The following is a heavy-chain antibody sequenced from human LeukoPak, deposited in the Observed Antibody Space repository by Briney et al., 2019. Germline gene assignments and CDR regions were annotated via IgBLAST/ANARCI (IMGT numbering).Heavy chain of an antibody. CDR2: ISSSSSTI. D-gene: IGHD2-15*01. Sequence: GSLRLSCAASGFTFSSYEMNWVRQAPGKGLEWVSFISSSSSTIYYADSVKGRFTISRDNAKNSLYLQMNSLRAEDTAVYYCARVHGGYPFDYWGQGTLVTVSS. CDR3: ARVHGGYPFDY. V-gene: IGHV3-48*01. CDR1: GFTFSSYE. J-gene: IGHJ4*02.